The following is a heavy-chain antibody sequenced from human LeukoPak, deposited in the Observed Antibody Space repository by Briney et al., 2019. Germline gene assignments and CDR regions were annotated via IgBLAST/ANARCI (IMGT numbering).Heavy chain of an antibody. CDR1: GYTFTDHY. D-gene: IGHD2-21*01. J-gene: IGHJ5*02. Sequence: ASVKVSCKASGYTFTDHYMQWLRQAPGQGLEWMGWINPNSGGTVLAQKFQDRITMTRDTSISTVYMELRRLSSDDTAVYYCARDTSLLGWFDPWGQGTLVTVSS. V-gene: IGHV1-2*02. CDR3: ARDTSLLGWFDP. CDR2: INPNSGGT.